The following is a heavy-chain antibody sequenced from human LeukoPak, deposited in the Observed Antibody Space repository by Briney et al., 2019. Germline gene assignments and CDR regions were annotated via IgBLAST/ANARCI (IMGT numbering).Heavy chain of an antibody. V-gene: IGHV3-33*06. D-gene: IGHD4-17*01. CDR1: GFTFSSYG. J-gene: IGHJ4*02. CDR2: IWYDGSNK. CDR3: AKDLKWGKYGGYDY. Sequence: PGGSLRLSXAASGFTFSSYGMHWVRQAPGKGLEWVAVIWYDGSNKYYADSVKGRFTISRDNSKNTLYLQMNSLRAEDTAVYYCAKDLKWGKYGGYDYWGQGTLVTVSS.